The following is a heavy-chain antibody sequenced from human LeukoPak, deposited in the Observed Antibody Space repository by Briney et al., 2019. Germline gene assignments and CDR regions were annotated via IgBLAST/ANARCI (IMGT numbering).Heavy chain of an antibody. V-gene: IGHV3-74*01. Sequence: GGSLRLSCAASGFTFSSNWMHWVRQAPGKGLVWVSRINRDGSSTIYADSVKGRFTISRDNAKNTLYLQMNSLTAEDTAVYYCASQRGGGYWYFDLWGRSTLVTVSS. CDR1: GFTFSSNW. D-gene: IGHD2-2*01. J-gene: IGHJ2*01. CDR2: INRDGSST. CDR3: ASQRGGGYWYFDL.